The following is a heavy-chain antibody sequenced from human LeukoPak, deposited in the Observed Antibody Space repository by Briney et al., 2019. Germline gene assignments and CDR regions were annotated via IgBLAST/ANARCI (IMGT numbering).Heavy chain of an antibody. V-gene: IGHV3-30*03. CDR1: GFTFSSHD. CDR3: ARDPPDDSSGYYSLDY. D-gene: IGHD3-22*01. CDR2: ISYDGSKQ. Sequence: GGSLRLSCAASGFTFSSHDMHWVRQAPGKGLEWVAAISYDGSKQLYADSVKGRFTISRDNSKNTLNLQMNSLRDEDTAVYYCARDPPDDSSGYYSLDYWGQGALVTVSS. J-gene: IGHJ4*02.